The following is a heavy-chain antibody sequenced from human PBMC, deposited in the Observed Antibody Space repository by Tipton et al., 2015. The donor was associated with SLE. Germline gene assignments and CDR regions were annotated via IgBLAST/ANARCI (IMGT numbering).Heavy chain of an antibody. CDR1: GESLSGHY. J-gene: IGHJ6*03. CDR2: INHSGRI. CDR3: ARGVAIYWITYYDYYMDV. D-gene: IGHD2-2*03. Sequence: TLSLTCTVYGESLSGHYWVWIRQPPGKGLEWIGDINHSGRIDYNPSPMSRVTISEATSKNQFSLTLTSVTAADTGVYYCARGVAIYWITYYDYYMDVWGKGTTVIVSS. V-gene: IGHV4-34*01.